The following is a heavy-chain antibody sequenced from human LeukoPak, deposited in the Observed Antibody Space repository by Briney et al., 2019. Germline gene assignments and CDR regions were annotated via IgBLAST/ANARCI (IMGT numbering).Heavy chain of an antibody. J-gene: IGHJ4*02. CDR2: IYYTGST. D-gene: IGHD2-15*01. CDR3: ARGIGSFYYFDY. V-gene: IGHV4-59*01. Sequence: NPSETLSLTCTVSGGSFRSYYWSWIRQSPGKIMEWIGYIYYTGSTNYSPSLKSRVTISLGTSKNQFSLKLSPVTAADTAVYYCARGIGSFYYFDYWGQGARVTVSS. CDR1: GGSFRSYY.